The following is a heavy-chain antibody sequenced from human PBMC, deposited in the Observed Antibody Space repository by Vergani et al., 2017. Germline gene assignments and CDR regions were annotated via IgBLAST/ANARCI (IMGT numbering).Heavy chain of an antibody. D-gene: IGHD1-20*01. V-gene: IGHV3-11*01. CDR3: AGDRNNWNILDS. J-gene: IGHJ4*02. CDR1: GFTFNDYY. Sequence: QVELVESGGGLVKPGGSLRLSCVGSGFTFNDYYMAWIRQTPGKGLEWLSYISSSSSSIYYADSVTGRFTISRDNARKSLFLQMNSLRAEDTAVYYCAGDRNNWNILDSWGQGVLVTVSS. CDR2: ISSSSSSI.